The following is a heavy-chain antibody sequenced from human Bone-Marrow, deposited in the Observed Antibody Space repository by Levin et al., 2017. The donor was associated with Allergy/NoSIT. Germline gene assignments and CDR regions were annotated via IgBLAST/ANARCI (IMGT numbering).Heavy chain of an antibody. J-gene: IGHJ6*02. Sequence: SGPTLVKPTQTLTLTCTFSGFSLSTPGMCVNWIRQPPGKALEWLARIDWYDDKHYSPSLQTRLTIPKDTSKNHVVLPMTNLDPMYTATYYCARSYYDIVTGSYSDSGLDVWGQGTTVTVSS. CDR1: GFSLSTPGMC. CDR2: IDWYDDK. CDR3: ARSYYDIVTGSYSDSGLDV. V-gene: IGHV2-70*11. D-gene: IGHD3-9*01.